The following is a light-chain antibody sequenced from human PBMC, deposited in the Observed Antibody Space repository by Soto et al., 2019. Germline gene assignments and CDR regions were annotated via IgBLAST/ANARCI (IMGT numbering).Light chain of an antibody. Sequence: EIVLKQSPGTLSLSPGERATLSCRASQTVGSYFLAWYQHKPGQAPRLLIYGTSNRATGIPDRFSGSGSGTDFTLTISRLQPEDFAVYYCQHYGGSPLYSFGQGTKLEI. CDR1: QTVGSYF. V-gene: IGKV3-20*01. J-gene: IGKJ2*01. CDR3: QHYGGSPLYS. CDR2: GTS.